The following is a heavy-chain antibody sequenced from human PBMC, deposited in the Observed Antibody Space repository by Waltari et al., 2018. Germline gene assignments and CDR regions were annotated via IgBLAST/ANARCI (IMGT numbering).Heavy chain of an antibody. CDR2: INAGNGNT. J-gene: IGHJ4*02. Sequence: QVQLVQSGAEVKKPGASVKVSCKASGYTFTSYAMHWVRQAPGQRLEWKGWINAGNGNTKYSQKFQGRVTITRDTSASTAYMELSSLRSEDTAVYYCARDDYGSGSYFDYWGQGTLVTVSS. CDR3: ARDDYGSGSYFDY. CDR1: GYTFTSYA. D-gene: IGHD3-10*01. V-gene: IGHV1-3*01.